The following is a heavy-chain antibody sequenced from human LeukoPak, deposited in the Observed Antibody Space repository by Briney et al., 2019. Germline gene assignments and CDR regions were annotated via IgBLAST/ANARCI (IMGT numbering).Heavy chain of an antibody. CDR1: GGSFGGYY. D-gene: IGHD5-12*01. Sequence: PSETLSPTCAVYGGSFGGYYWSWIRQPPGKGLEWIGEINHSGSTNYNPSLKSRVTISVDTSKNQFSLKLSSVTAADTAVYYCARLRGVYSGYDSVWGKGTTVTVSS. V-gene: IGHV4-34*01. CDR3: ARLRGVYSGYDSV. J-gene: IGHJ6*04. CDR2: INHSGST.